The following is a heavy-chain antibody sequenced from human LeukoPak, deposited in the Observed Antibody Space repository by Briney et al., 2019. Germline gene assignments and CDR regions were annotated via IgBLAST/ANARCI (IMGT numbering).Heavy chain of an antibody. V-gene: IGHV3-23*01. CDR3: AKDLPDDDSSGYYYGYYFDY. CDR1: GFTFSSYA. CDR2: ISGSGGST. Sequence: GGSLRLSCAASGFTFSSYAMSWVRQAPGKGLEWVSAISGSGGSTYYADSVKGRFTISRDNSKNTLYLQMNSLRAEDTAVYYCAKDLPDDDSSGYYYGYYFDYWGQGTLVTVSS. D-gene: IGHD3-22*01. J-gene: IGHJ4*02.